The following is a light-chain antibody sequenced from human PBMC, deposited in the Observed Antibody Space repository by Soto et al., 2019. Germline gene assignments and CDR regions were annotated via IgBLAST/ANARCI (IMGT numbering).Light chain of an antibody. V-gene: IGKV3-15*01. J-gene: IGKJ2*01. CDR1: QSVSSN. CDR3: QQYNNWPPYT. CDR2: GAS. Sequence: EIGMTQSPATLSLSPGERATLSSRASQSVSSNLAWYHQKPGQAPRLLIYGASTRATGIPARFSGSGSGTEFTLTISSLQSEDFAVYYCQQYNNWPPYTFGQGTKLEIK.